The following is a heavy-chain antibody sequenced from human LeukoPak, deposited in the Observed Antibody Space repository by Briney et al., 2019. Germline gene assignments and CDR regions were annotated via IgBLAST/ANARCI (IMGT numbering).Heavy chain of an antibody. D-gene: IGHD4-17*01. J-gene: IGHJ4*02. Sequence: ASVKVSCKASGYASTGYYMHWVRQAPGQGLEWMGWINPNSGGTNYAQKFQGWVTMTRDTSISTAYMELSRLRSDDTAVYYCARGSSAVTTWRDIDYWGQGTLVTVSS. CDR1: GYASTGYY. V-gene: IGHV1-2*04. CDR2: INPNSGGT. CDR3: ARGSSAVTTWRDIDY.